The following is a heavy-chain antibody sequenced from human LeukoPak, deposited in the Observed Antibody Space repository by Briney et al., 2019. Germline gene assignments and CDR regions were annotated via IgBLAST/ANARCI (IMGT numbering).Heavy chain of an antibody. Sequence: SGGSLRLSCAASSFTFSSYWMTWVRQAPGKGLEWVANIKEDGSKTFYVDSVKGRFTISRDNAKNSLYLQMNSLRAEDTAVYYCARDYGGSSPFDYWGQGTLVTVSS. CDR3: ARDYGGSSPFDY. CDR2: IKEDGSKT. J-gene: IGHJ4*02. CDR1: SFTFSSYW. V-gene: IGHV3-7*01. D-gene: IGHD4-23*01.